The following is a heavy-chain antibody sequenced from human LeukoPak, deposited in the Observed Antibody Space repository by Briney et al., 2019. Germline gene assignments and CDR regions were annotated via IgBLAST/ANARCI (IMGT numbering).Heavy chain of an antibody. Sequence: GESLKISCKGSGYSFTSYWIGWMRQMPGEGLGWMGIIYPGDSDTRYSPSFHGQVTISADKSISSAYLQWSSLKASDTAMYYCASGSAWGGSYREYYFDYWGQGTLVTVSS. CDR2: IYPGDSDT. CDR3: ASGSAWGGSYREYYFDY. CDR1: GYSFTSYW. J-gene: IGHJ4*02. D-gene: IGHD1-26*01. V-gene: IGHV5-51*01.